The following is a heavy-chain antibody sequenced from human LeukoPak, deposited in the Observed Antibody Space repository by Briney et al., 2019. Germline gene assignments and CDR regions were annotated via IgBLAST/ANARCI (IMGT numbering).Heavy chain of an antibody. Sequence: PSETLSLTCSVSGGSISSTSYYWGWIRQPPGKGLEWIGSVYYSGTTYYNPSLNSRVNISVDTSKNQFSLKLSSVTAADTAVYYCASQGGCSGGSCFSRIDSWGRGTLVTVSS. J-gene: IGHJ4*02. D-gene: IGHD2-15*01. V-gene: IGHV4-39*01. CDR3: ASQGGCSGGSCFSRIDS. CDR2: VYYSGTT. CDR1: GGSISSTSYY.